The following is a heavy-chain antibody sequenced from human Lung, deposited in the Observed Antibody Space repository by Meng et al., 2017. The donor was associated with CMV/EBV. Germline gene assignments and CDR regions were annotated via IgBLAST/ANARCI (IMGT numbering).Heavy chain of an antibody. Sequence: ASGCTFIKYAMGWVRQAPGKGLQWVSVIYTDDVKTYYADSVKGRFTISRDHSKNTLYLQMNSLRAEDTAIYYCVKDDNDYMGEIGSWGQGTLVTVSS. CDR3: VKDDNDYMGEIGS. V-gene: IGHV3-23*03. CDR1: GCTFIKYA. CDR2: IYTDDVKT. D-gene: IGHD3-16*01. J-gene: IGHJ5*02.